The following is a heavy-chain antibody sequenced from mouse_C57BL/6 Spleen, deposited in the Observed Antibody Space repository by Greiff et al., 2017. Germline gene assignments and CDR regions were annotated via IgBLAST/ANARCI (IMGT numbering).Heavy chain of an antibody. J-gene: IGHJ4*01. CDR3: ARSHYYYGSSYAMDY. V-gene: IGHV14-3*01. CDR2: IDPANGNT. Sequence: DVQLVESVAELVRPGASVKLSCTASGFNIKNTYMHWVKQRPEQGLEWIGRIDPANGNTKYASKFQGKATITADTSSNTAYLQLSSLTSEDTAIYYCARSHYYYGSSYAMDYWGQGTSVTVSS. D-gene: IGHD1-1*01. CDR1: GFNIKNTY.